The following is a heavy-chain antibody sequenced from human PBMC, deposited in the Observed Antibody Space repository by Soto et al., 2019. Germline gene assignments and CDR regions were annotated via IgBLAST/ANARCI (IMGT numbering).Heavy chain of an antibody. CDR1: GFTLSGYA. D-gene: IGHD6-13*01. Sequence: EVQLAESGGGLAQPGGSLRLSCAASGFTLSGYAMDWVRQAPGKGLEYVSGISSNGVGTYYANSVQGRFTISRDNSKNTLYLQMGSLKPEDRAVNSCGRLAGPNSTNMASRAKGTPFTVSS. J-gene: IGHJ6*03. CDR3: GRLAGPNSTNMAS. V-gene: IGHV3-64*01. CDR2: ISSNGVGT.